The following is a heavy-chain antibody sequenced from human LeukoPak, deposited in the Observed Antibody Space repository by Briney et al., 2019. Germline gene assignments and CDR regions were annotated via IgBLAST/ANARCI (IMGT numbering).Heavy chain of an antibody. CDR2: ITSSSNTI. D-gene: IGHD5-12*01. Sequence: GGSLRLSCEASGFTFSSYSMNWVRQSTGKGLEWVSYITSSSNTIYYAVSVKGRFTISRDNAKNSLYLQMNSLRDEDTAVYYCARGVATIEYWGQGTQVTVSS. J-gene: IGHJ4*02. CDR3: ARGVATIEY. CDR1: GFTFSSYS. V-gene: IGHV3-48*02.